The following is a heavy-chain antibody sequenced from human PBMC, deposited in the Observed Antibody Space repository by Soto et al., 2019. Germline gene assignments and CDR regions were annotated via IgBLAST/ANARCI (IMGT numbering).Heavy chain of an antibody. D-gene: IGHD5-12*01. CDR3: ARVRWLRFKTYYYYMDV. J-gene: IGHJ6*03. Sequence: SETLSLTCAVYGGSFSGYYWSWIRQPPGKGLEWIGEINHSGSTNYNPSLKSRVTISVDTSKNQFSLKLSSVTAADTAVYYCARVRWLRFKTYYYYMDVWGKGTTVTVSS. CDR1: GGSFSGYY. V-gene: IGHV4-34*01. CDR2: INHSGST.